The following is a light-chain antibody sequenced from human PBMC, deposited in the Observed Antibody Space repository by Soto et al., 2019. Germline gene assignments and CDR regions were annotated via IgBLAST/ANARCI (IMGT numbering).Light chain of an antibody. J-gene: IGLJ3*02. CDR3: QSFDNSLSGWM. CDR2: AVT. V-gene: IGLV1-40*01. Sequence: QSVLTQPPSVSGAPGQRATISCTGSSSNIGAGYDVHWYQQLPGAAPKLLIAAVTSRPSGVPDRFSGSKSGTSAYLAITGLQAEDEADYYCQSFDNSLSGWMFGGGTKLTVL. CDR1: SSNIGAGYD.